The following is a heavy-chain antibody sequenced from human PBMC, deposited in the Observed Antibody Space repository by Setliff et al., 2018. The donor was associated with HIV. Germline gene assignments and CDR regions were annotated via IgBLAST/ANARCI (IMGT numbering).Heavy chain of an antibody. CDR3: ARDPGDYDYVWGSKRGWFDP. J-gene: IGHJ5*02. D-gene: IGHD3-16*01. V-gene: IGHV4-38-2*02. Sequence: SETLSLTCTVSGYSISSGDYWGWIRQPPGKGLEWIGSIYHSGSTYYNPSLKSRVTIAVDTSKNQFSLKLSSVTAADTAVYYCARDPGDYDYVWGSKRGWFDPWGQGTLVTVSS. CDR1: GYSISSGDY. CDR2: IYHSGST.